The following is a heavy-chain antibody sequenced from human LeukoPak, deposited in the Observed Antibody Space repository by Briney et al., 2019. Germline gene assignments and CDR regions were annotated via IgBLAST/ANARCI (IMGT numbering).Heavy chain of an antibody. V-gene: IGHV3-21*01. CDR1: GFTFSSYS. CDR2: ITSSSSYI. J-gene: IGHJ4*02. Sequence: GGSLRLSCAASGFTFSSYSMSWVRQAPGKGLEWVSSITSSSSYIYYADSVKGRFTISRDNAKNSLYLQMNSLRAEDTAVYYCARSGSSYYLDYWGQGTLVTVSS. CDR3: ARSGSSYYLDY.